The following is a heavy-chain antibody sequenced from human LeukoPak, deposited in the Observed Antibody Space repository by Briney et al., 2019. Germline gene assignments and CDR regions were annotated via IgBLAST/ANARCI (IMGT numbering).Heavy chain of an antibody. V-gene: IGHV1-69*13. J-gene: IGHJ6*02. CDR1: GGTFRSYG. Sequence: ASVKVSCKASGGTFRSYGLNWVRQAPGQGLEWMGGIIPILGTAKYAQKLQGRVTITADESTNTGYMELSSLRSEDTAVYYCARGLYCSRSTCCYAYAMDVGCQGATVIGSS. CDR2: IIPILGTA. D-gene: IGHD2-15*01. CDR3: ARGLYCSRSTCCYAYAMDV.